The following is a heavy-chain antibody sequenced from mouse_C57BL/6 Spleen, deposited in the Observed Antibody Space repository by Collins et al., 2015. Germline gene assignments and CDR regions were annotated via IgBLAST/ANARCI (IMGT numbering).Heavy chain of an antibody. CDR3: VSNYYGSNYFDY. CDR1: GFTFNTYA. CDR2: IRSKSNNYAT. J-gene: IGHJ2*01. V-gene: IGHV10-1*02. D-gene: IGHD1-1*01. Sequence: EVQLVESGGGLVQPKGSLKLSCAASGFTFNTYAMNWVRQAPGKGLEWVARIRSKSNNYATYYADSVKDRFTISRDDSQSMLYLQMNNLKTEDTAMYYCVSNYYGSNYFDYWGQGTTLTVSS.